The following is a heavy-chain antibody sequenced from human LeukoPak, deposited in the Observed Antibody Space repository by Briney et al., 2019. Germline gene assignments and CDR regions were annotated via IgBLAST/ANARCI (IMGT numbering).Heavy chain of an antibody. CDR1: GGSISSGDYS. Sequence: SQTLSLTCTVSGGSISSGDYSWSWIRQPPGKGLEWIGYIYYSGSTYYNPSLKSRVTISVDTSKNQFSLKLSSVTAADTAVYYCAGTYSSSPYYFDYWGQGTLVTVSS. J-gene: IGHJ4*02. CDR2: IYYSGST. V-gene: IGHV4-30-4*01. D-gene: IGHD6-6*01. CDR3: AGTYSSSPYYFDY.